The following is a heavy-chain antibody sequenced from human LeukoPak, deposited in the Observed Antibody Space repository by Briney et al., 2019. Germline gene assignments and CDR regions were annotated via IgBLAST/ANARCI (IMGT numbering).Heavy chain of an antibody. CDR3: ARGTPYSYGHDY. CDR1: GGTFSSYA. CDR2: IIPIFGTA. Sequence: SVKVSCKASGGTFSSYAISWVRQAPGQGLEWMGGIIPIFGTANYAQKFQGRVTITADESTSTAYMELSSLRSEDTAVYYCARGTPYSYGHDYWGQGALVTVSS. J-gene: IGHJ4*02. V-gene: IGHV1-69*13. D-gene: IGHD5-18*01.